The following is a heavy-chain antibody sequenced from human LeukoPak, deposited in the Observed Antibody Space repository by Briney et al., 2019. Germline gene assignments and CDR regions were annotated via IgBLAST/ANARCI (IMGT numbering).Heavy chain of an antibody. D-gene: IGHD6-13*01. CDR2: INPNNGGT. CDR3: ARGLFDTASDGKQGVLY. Sequence: GASVKVSCKASGYTFTGYYMHWVRQAPGQGLEWIGWINPNNGGTNYAQVFRGRVAMTRDTSITTAYMEISSLTSDDSAVYFCARGLFDTASDGKQGVLYWGQGTLVTVSS. J-gene: IGHJ4*02. CDR1: GYTFTGYY. V-gene: IGHV1-2*02.